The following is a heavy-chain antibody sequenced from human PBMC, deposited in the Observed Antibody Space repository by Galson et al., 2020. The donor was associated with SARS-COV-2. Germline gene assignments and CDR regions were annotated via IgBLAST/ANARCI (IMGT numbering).Heavy chain of an antibody. Sequence: ETSETLSLTCTVSGGSISSGDYYWSWIRQPPGKGLEWIGYIYYSGSTYYNPSLKSRVTISVDTSKNQFSLKLSSVTAADTAVYYCARDRADAFDIWGQGTMGAVSS. CDR3: ARDRADAFDI. J-gene: IGHJ3*02. CDR2: IYYSGST. D-gene: IGHD3-10*01. CDR1: GGSISSGDYY. V-gene: IGHV4-30-4*01.